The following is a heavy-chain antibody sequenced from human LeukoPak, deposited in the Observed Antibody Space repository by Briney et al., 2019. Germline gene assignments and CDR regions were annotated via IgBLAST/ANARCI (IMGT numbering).Heavy chain of an antibody. J-gene: IGHJ4*02. V-gene: IGHV3-21*01. Sequence: GGSLRLFRAASGFTFSSYSMNWVRQAPGKGLEWVSYISSNSRYIYYADSVKGRFTISRDNAKNSLYLQMNSLRTEDAAVYYCARGPGGSGSYYDYWGQGTLVTVSS. CDR3: ARGPGGSGSYYDY. CDR1: GFTFSSYS. D-gene: IGHD3-10*01. CDR2: ISSNSRYI.